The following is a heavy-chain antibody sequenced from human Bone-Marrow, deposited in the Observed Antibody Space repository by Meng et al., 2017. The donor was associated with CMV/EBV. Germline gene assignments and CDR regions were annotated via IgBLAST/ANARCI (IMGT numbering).Heavy chain of an antibody. V-gene: IGHV1-8*01. J-gene: IGHJ3*02. D-gene: IGHD3-3*01. CDR3: APLAVYYGAFDI. CDR2: MNPNSGNT. Sequence: ASVKVSCKASGYTFTSYDINWVRQATGQGLEWMGWMNPNSGNTGYAQKFQGRVTMTRNTSISTAYMELSSLRSEDTAVYYCAPLAVYYGAFDIWGQGTLVTVSS. CDR1: GYTFTSYD.